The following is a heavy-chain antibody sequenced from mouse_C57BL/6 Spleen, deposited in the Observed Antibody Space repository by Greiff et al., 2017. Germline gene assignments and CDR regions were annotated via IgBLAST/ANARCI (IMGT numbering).Heavy chain of an antibody. Sequence: VQLQQSGAELARPGASVKMSCKASGYTFTSYTMHWVKQRPGQGLEWIGYINPSSGYTKYNQKFKDKATLTADKSSSTAYMQLSSLTSEDSAVYYCGLGDYYDSSYVPDYWGQGTTLTVSS. J-gene: IGHJ2*01. D-gene: IGHD1-1*01. CDR3: GLGDYYDSSYVPDY. CDR2: INPSSGYT. CDR1: GYTFTSYT. V-gene: IGHV1-4*01.